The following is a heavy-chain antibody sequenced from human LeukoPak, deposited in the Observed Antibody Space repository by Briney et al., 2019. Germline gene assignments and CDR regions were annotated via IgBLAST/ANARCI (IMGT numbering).Heavy chain of an antibody. CDR3: ARGAHCGGDCPLPISLY. V-gene: IGHV3-30*02. CDR1: GFTSSGYA. CDR2: IRYDGSKS. Sequence: PGGSLRLSCVASGFTSSGYAMSWVRQAPGRGLEWVAFIRYDGSKSYFADSVKGRFALSRDNSKNTLYLQMSSLRPEDTAVYYCARGAHCGGDCPLPISLYWGQGTLVTVSS. J-gene: IGHJ4*02. D-gene: IGHD2-21*01.